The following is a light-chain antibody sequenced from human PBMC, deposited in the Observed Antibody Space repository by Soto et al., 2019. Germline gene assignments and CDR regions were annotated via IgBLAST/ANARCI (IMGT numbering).Light chain of an antibody. CDR1: QAIGDH. CDR2: SVS. CDR3: LQHYPYPPT. Sequence: DIQMPQSPSALSASVGDTVTVTCRASQAIGDHLAWFQQQPGKVPQRLIYSVSTLHTGAPSRFSGSGSETDFTLTITNLQPEDFASYFCLQHYPYPPTFGGGT. V-gene: IGKV1-17*03. J-gene: IGKJ4*01.